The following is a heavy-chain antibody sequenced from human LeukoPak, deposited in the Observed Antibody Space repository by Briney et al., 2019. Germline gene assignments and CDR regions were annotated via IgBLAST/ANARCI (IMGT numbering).Heavy chain of an antibody. CDR3: ARGGGRYYYGSGFDY. J-gene: IGHJ4*02. V-gene: IGHV5-51*01. CDR2: FYPTDSDI. D-gene: IGHD3-10*01. CDR1: AYSFTSYW. Sequence: GESLKISCKGSAYSFTSYWIGWVRQMPGKGLEWMGIFYPTDSDIRYSPAYQGQVTISVDKSISTAYLQWSSLKASDTAMYYCARGGGRYYYGSGFDYWGQGTLVTVSS.